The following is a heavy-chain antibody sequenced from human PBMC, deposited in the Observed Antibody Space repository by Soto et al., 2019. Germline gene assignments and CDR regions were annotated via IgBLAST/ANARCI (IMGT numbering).Heavy chain of an antibody. CDR2: IFWNDAK. Sequence: QIALKESGPTLVKPSQTLPLTCTFSGFSFSTTGAGVGWIRQPPVKALEWLALIFWNDAKRYSPSLRSRLTIIKDTAKNQVVLTMTNVDPVDTATYYCAYRRGGSSSGGNFDYWGQGTPVTFYS. CDR1: GFSFSTTGAG. J-gene: IGHJ4*02. V-gene: IGHV2-5*01. CDR3: AYRRGGSSSGGNFDY. D-gene: IGHD2-15*01.